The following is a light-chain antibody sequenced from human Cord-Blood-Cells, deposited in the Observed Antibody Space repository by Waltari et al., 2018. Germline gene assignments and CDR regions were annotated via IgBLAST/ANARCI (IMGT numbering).Light chain of an antibody. V-gene: IGLV2-11*01. Sequence: QSALTQPRSVSGSPGQSVTISCTGTSSDVGGYNYVSWYQQHPGKAPKHMIYDVSKRPTGVPVRFSGSTSCNTASLSISGLQAEDKAYYYCCSYAGSYTFVVFGGGTKLTVL. CDR1: SSDVGGYNY. CDR3: CSYAGSYTFVV. J-gene: IGLJ2*01. CDR2: DVS.